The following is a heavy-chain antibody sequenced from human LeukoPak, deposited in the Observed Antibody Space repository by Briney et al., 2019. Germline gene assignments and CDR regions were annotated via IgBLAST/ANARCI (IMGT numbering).Heavy chain of an antibody. D-gene: IGHD3-22*01. J-gene: IGHJ5*02. CDR2: ISGSGGST. CDR3: AKESRSGYLGP. V-gene: IGHV3-23*01. Sequence: GGSLRLSCAASGFTFSSYGMSWVRQAPGKGLEWVSAISGSGGSTYYADSGKVRFTISRDNSKNTLYLQLNSLRAEDTAVYYCAKESRSGYLGPWGQGTLVTVSS. CDR1: GFTFSSYG.